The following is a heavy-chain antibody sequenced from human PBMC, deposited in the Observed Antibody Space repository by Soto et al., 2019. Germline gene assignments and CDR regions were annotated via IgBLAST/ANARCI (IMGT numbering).Heavy chain of an antibody. J-gene: IGHJ4*02. CDR1: GFTFHAYS. D-gene: IGHD3-16*01. V-gene: IGHV3-21*02. CDR3: ARVGGDVLGELYLFGQ. Sequence: EVQLVESGGGLVKPGGSLRLSCAASGFTFHAYSMNWVRQAPGKGLQWVSSISGSGTDVYYADSVKGRFTISRDNAKKPLYLEMDGLRVDDTAVYFCARVGGDVLGELYLFGQGGQGTLVTVSS. CDR2: ISGSGTDV.